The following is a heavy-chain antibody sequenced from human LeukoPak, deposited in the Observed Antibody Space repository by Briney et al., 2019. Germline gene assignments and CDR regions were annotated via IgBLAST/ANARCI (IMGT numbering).Heavy chain of an antibody. D-gene: IGHD3-22*01. CDR1: GFIFSSYG. Sequence: PGGSLRLSCAASGFIFSSYGMHWVRQAPGKGLERVAVISYHGSNKYYADSVKGRFTISRDNSKNTLYLQMNSLRPKDTAMYYCAKGRVDYYDSSDAFDIWGQGTMVTVSS. CDR3: AKGRVDYYDSSDAFDI. CDR2: ISYHGSNK. J-gene: IGHJ3*02. V-gene: IGHV3-30*18.